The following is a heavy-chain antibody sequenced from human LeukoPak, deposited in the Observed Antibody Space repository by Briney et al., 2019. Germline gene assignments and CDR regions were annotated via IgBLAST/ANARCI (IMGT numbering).Heavy chain of an antibody. D-gene: IGHD4-11*01. CDR1: GHTFTGSY. V-gene: IGHV1-2*02. J-gene: IGHJ4*02. Sequence: GASVKVSCKASGHTFTGSYIHWMRQAPGQGLEWMGWINPNSGYTDSAQSFQGRVTLTRDTSISTAYMELSSLRSDDTAVYYCVRAVTLTDIDYWGQGTLVTVSS. CDR3: VRAVTLTDIDY. CDR2: INPNSGYT.